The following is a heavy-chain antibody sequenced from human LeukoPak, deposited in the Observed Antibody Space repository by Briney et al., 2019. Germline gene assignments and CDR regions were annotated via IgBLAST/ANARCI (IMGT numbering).Heavy chain of an antibody. CDR3: ARFTMVRGVIIPYFDY. J-gene: IGHJ4*02. Sequence: SDTLSLTCTVSAPSVSSGSYYCSWLRQPPGKGLGRIVSIYYSGRTNYNPPLTSQHTISVDTSKNQFSLKPSSVTAADTAVYYCARFTMVRGVIIPYFDYWGQGTLVTVSS. V-gene: IGHV4-61*01. D-gene: IGHD3-10*01. CDR2: IYYSGRT. CDR1: APSVSSGSYY.